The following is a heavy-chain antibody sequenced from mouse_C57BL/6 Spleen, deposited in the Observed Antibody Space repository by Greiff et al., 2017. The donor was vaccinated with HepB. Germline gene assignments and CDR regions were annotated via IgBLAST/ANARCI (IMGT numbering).Heavy chain of an antibody. CDR3: ARKGVTTAYFDY. J-gene: IGHJ2*01. V-gene: IGHV1-20*01. CDR1: GYSFTGYF. CDR2: INPYNGDT. D-gene: IGHD1-2*01. Sequence: EVMLVESGPELVKPGDSVKISCKASGYSFTGYFMNWVMQSHGKSLEWIGRINPYNGDTFYNQKFKGKATLTVDKSSSTAHMELRSLTSEDSAVYYCARKGVTTAYFDYWGQGTTLTVSS.